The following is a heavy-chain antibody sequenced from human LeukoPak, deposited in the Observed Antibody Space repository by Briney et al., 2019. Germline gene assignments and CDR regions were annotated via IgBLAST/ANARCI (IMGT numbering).Heavy chain of an antibody. CDR3: ARGGRRELGY. V-gene: IGHV1-3*03. J-gene: IGHJ4*02. CDR2: INAGNGNT. D-gene: IGHD1-26*01. CDR1: GYTFTNYP. Sequence: ASVKVSFQASGYTFTNYPIHWVRQAPGQRLEWMGWINAGNGNTKYSQELQGRVTITRDTSASTAYMELFSLRSEDMAVYYCARGGRRELGYWGQGTLVTVSS.